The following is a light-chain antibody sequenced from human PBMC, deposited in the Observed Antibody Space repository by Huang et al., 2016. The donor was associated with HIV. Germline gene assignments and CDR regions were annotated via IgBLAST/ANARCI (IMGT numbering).Light chain of an antibody. CDR2: DAS. Sequence: EIVMTQSPDTLSVFPGERVTLSCRASERVSSSLAWYQQKSGQAPRLLIYDASTRATGIPDRFSGSGSGTAFTLTINSLLSEDFAVYYCQQYSDWPPITFGQGTRL. CDR3: QQYSDWPPIT. J-gene: IGKJ5*01. CDR1: ERVSSS. V-gene: IGKV3-15*01.